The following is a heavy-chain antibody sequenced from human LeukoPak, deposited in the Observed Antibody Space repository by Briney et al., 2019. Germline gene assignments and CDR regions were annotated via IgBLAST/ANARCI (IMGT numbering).Heavy chain of an antibody. J-gene: IGHJ4*02. Sequence: SETLSLTCTVSGGSISNYYWNWIRQPPGKGLEWVGHISYSGGTKYNPSLQSRVTISIDTSKNQFSLNLSSVTAADTAVYYCAREGGPYRPLDYSGQGTLVTVSA. V-gene: IGHV4-59*12. CDR2: ISYSGGT. CDR3: AREGGPYRPLDY. CDR1: GGSISNYY.